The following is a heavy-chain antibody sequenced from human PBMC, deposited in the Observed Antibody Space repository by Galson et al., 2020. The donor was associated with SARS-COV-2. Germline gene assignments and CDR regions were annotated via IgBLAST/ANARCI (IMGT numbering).Heavy chain of an antibody. V-gene: IGHV3-30*04. CDR1: GFTFSSYA. CDR3: ARTSGSYRTHFDY. CDR2: ISYDGSNK. J-gene: IGHJ4*02. Sequence: GGSLRLSCAASGFTFSSYAMHWVRQAPGKGLEWVAVISYDGSNKYYADSVKGRFTISRDNSKNTLYLQMNSLRAEDTAVYYCARTSGSYRTHFDYWGQGTLVTVSS. D-gene: IGHD1-26*01.